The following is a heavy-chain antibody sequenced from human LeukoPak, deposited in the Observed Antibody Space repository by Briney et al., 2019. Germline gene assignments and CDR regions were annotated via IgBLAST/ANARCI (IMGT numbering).Heavy chain of an antibody. J-gene: IGHJ4*02. CDR3: ARGAGYNYPYYFDY. D-gene: IGHD5-24*01. CDR1: GFTFSSYG. V-gene: IGHV3-30*03. CDR2: ISYDGSNK. Sequence: GGSLRLSCAASGFTFSSYGMHWVRQAPGKGLEWVAVISYDGSNKYYADSVKGRFTISRDNSKNTLYLQMNSLRAEDTAVYYCARGAGYNYPYYFDYWGQGTLVTVSS.